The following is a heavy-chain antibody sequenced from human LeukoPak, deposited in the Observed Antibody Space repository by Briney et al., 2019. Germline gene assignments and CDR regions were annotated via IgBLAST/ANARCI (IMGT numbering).Heavy chain of an antibody. Sequence: GASVKVSCKASGGTFSSYAISWVRQAPGQGLEWMGGIIPIFGTANYAQKFQGRVTITADESTSTAYMELSSLRSEDTAVYYCAGHSFETVDAFDVWGQGTIVTVSA. V-gene: IGHV1-69*01. J-gene: IGHJ3*01. CDR3: AGHSFETVDAFDV. D-gene: IGHD1-14*01. CDR1: GGTFSSYA. CDR2: IIPIFGTA.